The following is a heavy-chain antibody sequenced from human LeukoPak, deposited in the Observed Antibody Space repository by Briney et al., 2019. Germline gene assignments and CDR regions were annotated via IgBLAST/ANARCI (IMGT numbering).Heavy chain of an antibody. CDR1: GFTFSSYA. CDR2: ISGSGGAT. D-gene: IGHD5-18*01. CDR3: AKTDGYSYGYAANY. Sequence: GGSLRLSCAASGFTFSSYAMSWVRQAPGKGLEWVSTISGSGGATYYADSVKGRFTISRDNSKNTLYLLMNSLRAEDTAVYYCAKTDGYSYGYAANYWGQGTLVTVSS. J-gene: IGHJ4*02. V-gene: IGHV3-23*01.